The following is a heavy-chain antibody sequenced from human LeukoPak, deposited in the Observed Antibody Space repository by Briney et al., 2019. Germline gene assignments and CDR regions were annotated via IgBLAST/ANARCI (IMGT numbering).Heavy chain of an antibody. V-gene: IGHV1-46*01. J-gene: IGHJ4*02. CDR3: ARDEYCSGGSCYPSEV. CDR2: INPSGGST. D-gene: IGHD2-15*01. CDR1: GYTFTSYY. Sequence: GASVKVSCKASGYTFTSYYMHWVRQAPGQGLEWMGIINPSGGSTSYAQKFQGRVTMTRDTSTSTVYMELSSLRSEDTAVHHCARDEYCSGGSCYPSEVWGQGTLVTVSS.